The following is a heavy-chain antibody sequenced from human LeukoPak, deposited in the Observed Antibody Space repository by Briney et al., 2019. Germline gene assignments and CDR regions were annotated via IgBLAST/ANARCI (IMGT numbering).Heavy chain of an antibody. CDR1: GFTFSSYS. D-gene: IGHD5-12*01. CDR2: ISSSSSYI. Sequence: GGSLRLSCAASGFTFSSYSMNWVRQAPGKGLEWVSSISSSSSYIYYADSVKGRFTISRDNAKNSLYLQMNSLRAEDTAVYYCASLGIVATGKNWFDPWGQGTLVTVSS. V-gene: IGHV3-21*01. CDR3: ASLGIVATGKNWFDP. J-gene: IGHJ5*02.